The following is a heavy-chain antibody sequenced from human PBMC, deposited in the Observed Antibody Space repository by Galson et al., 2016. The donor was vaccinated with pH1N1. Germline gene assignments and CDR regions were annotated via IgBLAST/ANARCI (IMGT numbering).Heavy chain of an antibody. J-gene: IGHJ5*02. Sequence: SLRLSCAASGFAFSTYGMYWVRQAQGKGLEWVSAIGASGATTYYADSVKGRFTNSRDNSKNMMYLPMNSLKAEDSALYHCAKLPGAAIWYDDWGQGIRVTVSS. CDR1: GFAFSTYG. CDR2: IGASGATT. CDR3: AKLPGAAIWYDD. D-gene: IGHD4-17*01. V-gene: IGHV3-23*01.